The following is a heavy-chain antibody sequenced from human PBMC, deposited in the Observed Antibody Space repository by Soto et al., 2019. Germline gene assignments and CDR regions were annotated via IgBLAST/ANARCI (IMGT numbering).Heavy chain of an antibody. V-gene: IGHV1-2*02. CDR1: GPTFIAYY. D-gene: IGHD5-12*01. J-gene: IGHJ4*02. Sequence: QLVQSGAEVKKPGASVKVSCKTSGPTFIAYYIHWVRQAPGQGLEWMGWIDPKSGVTTYEQKFLCRVTMTRDASINTAYIELNRLTSDDTAVYYCARVSVDVPEWGQGTLLTVSS. CDR3: ARVSVDVPE. CDR2: IDPKSGVT.